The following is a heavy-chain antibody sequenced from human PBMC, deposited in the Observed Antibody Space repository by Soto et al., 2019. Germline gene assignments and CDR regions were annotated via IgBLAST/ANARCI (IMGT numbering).Heavy chain of an antibody. CDR1: GFTFTSYY. Sequence: EVQLVESGGGLVQPGGSLRLSCTASGFTFTSYYMHWVRQAPGKGLVGVSLISVHGSRTVYADSVEGRFSISRDNAKNTVYLQMNSLRAEDTAVYYCARDLDGDQDWYLDLWGRGTLVTVSS. CDR2: ISVHGSRT. CDR3: ARDLDGDQDWYLDL. V-gene: IGHV3-74*03. J-gene: IGHJ2*01. D-gene: IGHD4-17*01.